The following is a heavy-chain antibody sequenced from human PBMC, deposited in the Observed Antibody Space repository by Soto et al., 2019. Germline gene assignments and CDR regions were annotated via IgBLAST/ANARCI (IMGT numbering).Heavy chain of an antibody. Sequence: HPGGCMRLSCVASGFGYGGYAMHWVQQCPGKGLEWVPGMSWNSGNIGYADSVKGRFTISRDNAKNTLYLQMNSLSAEDTALYYCAKDIGGEMHAFDIWGQGTMVTVSS. V-gene: IGHV3-9*01. D-gene: IGHD2-15*01. J-gene: IGHJ3*02. CDR1: GFGYGGYA. CDR3: AKDIGGEMHAFDI. CDR2: MSWNSGNI.